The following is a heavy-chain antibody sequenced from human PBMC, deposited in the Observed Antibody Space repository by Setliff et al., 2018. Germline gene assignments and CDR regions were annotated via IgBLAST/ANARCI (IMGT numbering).Heavy chain of an antibody. CDR2: IYYSGST. Sequence: SETLSLTCTVSGGSISSHYWSWIRQPPGKGLGWIGYIYYSGSTNYNPSLKSRVTISIDTSKDQFSLKLISMTAADTAVYYCARGRNIAARLLDSWGQGTLVTVSS. CDR3: ARGRNIAARLLDS. J-gene: IGHJ4*02. D-gene: IGHD6-6*01. CDR1: GGSISSHY. V-gene: IGHV4-59*11.